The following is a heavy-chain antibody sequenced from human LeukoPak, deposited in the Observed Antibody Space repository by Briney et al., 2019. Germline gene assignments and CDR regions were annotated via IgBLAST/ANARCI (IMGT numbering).Heavy chain of an antibody. CDR2: IYYSGST. CDR1: VGSISSSSYY. Sequence: SETLSLTCTVSVGSISSSSYYWGWIRQPPGKGLEWIGSIYYSGSTYYNPSLKSRVSISVDTSKNEFYLTRSSVTAAYTSVYYCPTRRDGPNEHLFHHRGKRTPVTVSS. CDR3: PTRRDGPNEHLFHH. D-gene: IGHD5-24*01. V-gene: IGHV4-39*01. J-gene: IGHJ4*02.